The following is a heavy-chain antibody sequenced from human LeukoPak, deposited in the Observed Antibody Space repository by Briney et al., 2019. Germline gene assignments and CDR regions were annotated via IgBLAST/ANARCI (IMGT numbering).Heavy chain of an antibody. CDR2: IYYSGST. J-gene: IGHJ2*01. CDR3: ARSGYCSGGSCYSDWYFDL. V-gene: IGHV4-59*01. Sequence: PSETLSLTCTVSGGSISSYYWSWIRQPPGKGLEWIGYIYYSGSTNYNPSLKSRVTISVDTSKNQFSLKLSSVTAADTAVYYCARSGYCSGGSCYSDWYFDLWGRGTLVTVSS. CDR1: GGSISSYY. D-gene: IGHD2-15*01.